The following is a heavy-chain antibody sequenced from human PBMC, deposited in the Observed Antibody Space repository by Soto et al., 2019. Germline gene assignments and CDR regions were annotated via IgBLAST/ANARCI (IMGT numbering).Heavy chain of an antibody. Sequence: PSETLSLTCTVSGGSVSSGSYYWSWIRQPPGKGLEWIGYIYYSGSTNYNPSLKSRVTISVDTSKNQFSLKLSSVTAADTAVYYCARDGGRGAARGYYYYGMDVWGQGTTVTVSS. J-gene: IGHJ6*02. D-gene: IGHD2-15*01. CDR2: IYYSGST. CDR1: GGSVSSGSYY. V-gene: IGHV4-61*01. CDR3: ARDGGRGAARGYYYYGMDV.